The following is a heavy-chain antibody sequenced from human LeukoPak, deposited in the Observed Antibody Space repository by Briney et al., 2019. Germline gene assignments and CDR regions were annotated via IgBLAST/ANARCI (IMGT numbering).Heavy chain of an antibody. V-gene: IGHV4-38-2*02. J-gene: IGHJ4*02. D-gene: IGHD6-13*01. CDR3: ARAAAAVSTHDY. CDR1: GYSISSGYY. Sequence: SGTLSLTCTVSGYSISSGYYWGWIRQPPGKGLEWIGSIYHSGSTYYNPSLKSRVTISVDTSKNQFSLKLSSVTAADTAVYYCARAAAAVSTHDYWGQGTLVTVSS. CDR2: IYHSGST.